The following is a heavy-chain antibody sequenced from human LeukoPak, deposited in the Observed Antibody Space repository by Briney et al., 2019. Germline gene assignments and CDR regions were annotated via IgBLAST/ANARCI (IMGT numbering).Heavy chain of an antibody. CDR2: INPNSGGT. Sequence: ASVKVSCKTSGYTFTAYYLHWVRQAPGQGLEWMGWINPNSGGTKYAQKFQGRVTMTGDTSISTAYMELSRLRSDDTAVYYCARDTSAPDYYYYYMDVWGKGTTVTVSS. J-gene: IGHJ6*03. D-gene: IGHD2-2*01. V-gene: IGHV1-2*02. CDR3: ARDTSAPDYYYYYMDV. CDR1: GYTFTAYY.